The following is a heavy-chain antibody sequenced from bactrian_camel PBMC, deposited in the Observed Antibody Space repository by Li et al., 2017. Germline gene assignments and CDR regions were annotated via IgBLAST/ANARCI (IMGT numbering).Heavy chain of an antibody. D-gene: IGHD3*01. CDR2: MDTGDHSR. CDR1: GYTSSTWC. V-gene: IGHV3S1*01. J-gene: IGHJ4*01. CDR3: AARWSYGMSCDFALREYDY. Sequence: HEQLVESGGGSVQAGGSLRLSCTVSGYTSSTWCMAWFRQAPGSEREGVATMDTGDHSRYYADSVKGRFSISQDNAKFTSSLQMDSLKPDDTAVYYCAARWSYGMSCDFALREYDYFGQGTQVTVS.